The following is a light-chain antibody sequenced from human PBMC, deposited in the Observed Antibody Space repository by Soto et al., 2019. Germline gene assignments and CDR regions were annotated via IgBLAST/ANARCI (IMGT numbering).Light chain of an antibody. CDR3: HQYGSSGT. CDR2: GAS. Sequence: EIMLTQSPCTLSLYPGERATLSCRASQSVSNNYLAWYQQKPGQAPRLLIYGASKRATGIPDRFSGSGSGTDFTLTISRLEPEDLAVYYCHQYGSSGTFGQGTKV. V-gene: IGKV3-20*01. CDR1: QSVSNNY. J-gene: IGKJ1*01.